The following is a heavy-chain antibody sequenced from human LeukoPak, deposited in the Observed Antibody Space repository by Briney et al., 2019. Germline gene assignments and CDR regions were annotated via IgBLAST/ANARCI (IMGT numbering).Heavy chain of an antibody. Sequence: GGSLRLSCAASGFTFSTYNMDWVREAPGKGLEWISYISTSSATIYYADSVKGRFTISRDNAKNSLYLQMNSLRDEDTAVYYCARVEDMGDYRYWYFEVWGRGTLVAVSS. D-gene: IGHD1-26*01. V-gene: IGHV3-48*02. CDR3: ARVEDMGDYRYWYFEV. CDR1: GFTFSTYN. CDR2: ISTSSATI. J-gene: IGHJ2*01.